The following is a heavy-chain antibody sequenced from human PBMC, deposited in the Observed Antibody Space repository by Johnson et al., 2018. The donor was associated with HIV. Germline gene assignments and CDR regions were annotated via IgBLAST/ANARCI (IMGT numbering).Heavy chain of an antibody. CDR2: IYTGGST. CDR1: GSIFSDYY. CDR3: AWACRDGYTCDAFDI. D-gene: IGHD5-24*01. J-gene: IGHJ3*02. V-gene: IGHV3-66*01. Sequence: VQLVESGGGLVKPGGSLRLSCAASGSIFSDYYMSWIRQAPGTGLERVSLIYTGGSTYYADSVKGRFTISRDNSKNTLYLQMNSLRAEDTAVYYCAWACRDGYTCDAFDIWCQGTMVTVSS.